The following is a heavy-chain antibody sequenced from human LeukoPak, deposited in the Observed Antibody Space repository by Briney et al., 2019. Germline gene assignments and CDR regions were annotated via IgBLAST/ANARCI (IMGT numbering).Heavy chain of an antibody. CDR3: ARAYYNDAFDI. V-gene: IGHV3-11*01. CDR1: GFTFSSYA. Sequence: GGPLRLSCAASGFTFSSYAMSWIRQAPGKGLEWVSYISSSGSTIYYADSVKGRFTISRDNAKNSLYLQMNSLRAEDTAVYYCARAYYNDAFDIWGQGTMVTVSS. D-gene: IGHD3-10*01. J-gene: IGHJ3*02. CDR2: ISSSGSTI.